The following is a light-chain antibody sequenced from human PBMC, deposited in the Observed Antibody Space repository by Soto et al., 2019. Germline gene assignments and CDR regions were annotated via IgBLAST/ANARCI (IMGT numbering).Light chain of an antibody. CDR2: GNS. Sequence: QPVLTQPPSVSGAPGQRVTISCTGSSSNIGAGYDVHWYQQLPGTAPKLLLYGNSNRPSGVPDRFSGSKSGISASLAITGLQAEDEADYYCQSYDSSLSVLYVFGTGTKVTVL. CDR1: SSNIGAGYD. V-gene: IGLV1-40*01. CDR3: QSYDSSLSVLYV. J-gene: IGLJ1*01.